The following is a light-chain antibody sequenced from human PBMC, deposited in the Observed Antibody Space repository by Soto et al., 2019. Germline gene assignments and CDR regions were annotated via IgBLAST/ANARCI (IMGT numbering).Light chain of an antibody. CDR3: QAWDSSTAGV. CDR1: KLGDKY. Sequence: SYELTKPPSVSVSPGQTASITCSGDKLGDKYACWYQQKPGQSPVLVIYQDSKRPSGIPERFSGSNSGNTATLTISGTQAMDEADYYCQAWDSSTAGVFGGGTKVTVL. J-gene: IGLJ2*01. CDR2: QDS. V-gene: IGLV3-1*01.